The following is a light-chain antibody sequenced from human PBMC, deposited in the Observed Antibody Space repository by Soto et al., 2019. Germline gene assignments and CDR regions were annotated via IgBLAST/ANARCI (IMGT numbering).Light chain of an antibody. Sequence: QSALTQPRSVSGSPGQSVTISCTGTSSDVGGYNYVSWYQQHPGKAPKLMIYDVSKRPSGVPDRFSGSKSGNTASLTISGLQAEDEADYYCCSXXXXYTWVFGGGTKLTVL. CDR2: DVS. CDR3: CSXXXXYTWV. V-gene: IGLV2-11*01. CDR1: SSDVGGYNY. J-gene: IGLJ3*02.